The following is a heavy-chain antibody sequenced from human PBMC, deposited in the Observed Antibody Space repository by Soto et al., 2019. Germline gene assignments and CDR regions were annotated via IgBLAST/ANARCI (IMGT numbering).Heavy chain of an antibody. D-gene: IGHD1-26*01. J-gene: IGHJ5*02. CDR3: ARAVGATFAWFDP. V-gene: IGHV3-11*01. Sequence: SLRLSCSASVFTFSDYYMSWLRQAPGKGLEWVSYISTSGSSIYYADSVKGRFTISRDNAKNSLYLQMNSLRAEDTAVYYCARAVGATFAWFDPWGQGTLVTVSS. CDR2: ISTSGSSI. CDR1: VFTFSDYY.